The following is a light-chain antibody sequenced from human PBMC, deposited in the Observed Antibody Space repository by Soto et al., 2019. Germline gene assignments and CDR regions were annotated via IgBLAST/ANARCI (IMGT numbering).Light chain of an antibody. CDR1: QSVTSNY. Sequence: EIVLTQSPGTLSLSPGERATLSCRASQSVTSNYLAWYQQKPGQAPRLLIYGASTRAAGVPDRFSGSGSGTDFTRTITRLEPEDFAVYYCQQYGRSPLLYTFGQGTKVGVK. J-gene: IGKJ2*01. CDR2: GAS. CDR3: QQYGRSPLLYT. V-gene: IGKV3-20*01.